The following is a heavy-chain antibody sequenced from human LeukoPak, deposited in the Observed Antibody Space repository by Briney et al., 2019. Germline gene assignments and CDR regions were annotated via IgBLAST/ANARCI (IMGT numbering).Heavy chain of an antibody. V-gene: IGHV3-74*01. CDR3: VRLRWDTAMGFDY. J-gene: IGHJ4*02. CDR2: INSEGSST. Sequence: PGGSLRLSCAASGFTFSIYWMHWVRQAPGKGLEWVSHINSEGSSTSYADSVKGRFTISRDSAKNTLYLQMNSLRAEDTAVYYRVRLRWDTAMGFDYWGPGSLVTVSS. D-gene: IGHD5-18*01. CDR1: GFTFSIYW.